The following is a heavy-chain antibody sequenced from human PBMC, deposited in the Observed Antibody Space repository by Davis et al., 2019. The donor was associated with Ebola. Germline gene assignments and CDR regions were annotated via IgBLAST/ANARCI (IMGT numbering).Heavy chain of an antibody. V-gene: IGHV1-69*02. J-gene: IGHJ4*02. CDR1: GYTFTGYY. Sequence: AASVKVSCKASGYTFTGYYMHWVRQAPGQGLEWMGRIIPILGIANYAQKFQGRVTITADESTSTAYMELSSLRSEDTAVYYCARPSQLWYGDYLFDYWGQGTLVTVSS. CDR2: IIPILGIA. D-gene: IGHD4-17*01. CDR3: ARPSQLWYGDYLFDY.